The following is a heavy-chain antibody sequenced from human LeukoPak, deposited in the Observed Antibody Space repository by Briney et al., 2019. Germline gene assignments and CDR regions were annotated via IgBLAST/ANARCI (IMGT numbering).Heavy chain of an antibody. Sequence: GGSLSLSCAASGFTFSSYALSWVRQSPGKGLEWVSAISGSGGNTYSADPVKGRCTISRANSLQTLFLHMNSLRAEGTAVYYGARGMSATSGYLELEYWGQGALVTVST. CDR1: GFTFSSYA. V-gene: IGHV3-23*01. CDR2: ISGSGGNT. J-gene: IGHJ4*02. D-gene: IGHD3-22*01. CDR3: ARGMSATSGYLELEY.